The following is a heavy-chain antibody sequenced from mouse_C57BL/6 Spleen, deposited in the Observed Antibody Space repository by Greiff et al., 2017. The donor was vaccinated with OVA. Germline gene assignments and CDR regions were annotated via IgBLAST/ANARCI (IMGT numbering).Heavy chain of an antibody. CDR2: IYPGDGDT. V-gene: IGHV1-80*01. J-gene: IGHJ3*01. D-gene: IGHD1-1*01. CDR3: ARSGNYYGSSPFAY. CDR1: GYAFSSYW. Sequence: VKLQESGAELVKPGASVKISCKASGYAFSSYWMNWVKQRPGKGLEWIGQIYPGDGDTNYNGKFKGKATLTADKSSSTAYMQLSSLTSEDSAVYFCARSGNYYGSSPFAYWGQGTLVTVSA.